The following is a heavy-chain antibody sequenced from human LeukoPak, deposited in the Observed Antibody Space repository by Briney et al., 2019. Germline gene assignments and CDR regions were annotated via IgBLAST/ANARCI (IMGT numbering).Heavy chain of an antibody. CDR1: EFTFSNAW. V-gene: IGHV3-15*01. D-gene: IGHD2-2*01. J-gene: IGHJ6*02. CDR3: TTAVVVPAASYYYYYYGMDV. CDR2: IKSKTDGGTT. Sequence: GGSLRLSCAASEFTFSNAWMSLVRQAPGKGLEWVGRIKSKTDGGTTDYAAPVKGRFTISRDDSKNTLYLQMNGLKTEDTAVYYCTTAVVVPAASYYYYYYGMDVWGQGTTVTVSS.